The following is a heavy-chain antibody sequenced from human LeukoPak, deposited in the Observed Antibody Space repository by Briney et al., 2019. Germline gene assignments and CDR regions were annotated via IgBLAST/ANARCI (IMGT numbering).Heavy chain of an antibody. V-gene: IGHV3-30*02. J-gene: IGHJ4*02. Sequence: GGSLRLSCAASGFTFNSFAMHWVRQAPGKGLEHLAFIQSDGSYKYHAESVKGRFTISRDNSKNTLYLQMNSLRAEDTAVYYCAKDDLSGSPKTTTFDYWGQGTLVTVSS. CDR1: GFTFNSFA. CDR3: AKDDLSGSPKTTTFDY. D-gene: IGHD1-1*01. CDR2: IQSDGSYK.